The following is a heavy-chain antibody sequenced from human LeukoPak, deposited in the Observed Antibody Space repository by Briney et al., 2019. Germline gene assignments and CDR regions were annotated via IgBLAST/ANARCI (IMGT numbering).Heavy chain of an antibody. D-gene: IGHD6-13*01. V-gene: IGHV4-61*02. CDR3: ARDSGIAAAGFDY. CDR1: GGSISSGSYY. CDR2: IYTSGST. J-gene: IGHJ4*02. Sequence: PSETLSLTCTVSGGSISSGSYYWSWIRQPAGKGLEWIGRIYTSGSTNYNPSLKSRVTISVDTSKNQFSLKLSSVTAADTAVYYCARDSGIAAAGFDYWGQGTLVTVSS.